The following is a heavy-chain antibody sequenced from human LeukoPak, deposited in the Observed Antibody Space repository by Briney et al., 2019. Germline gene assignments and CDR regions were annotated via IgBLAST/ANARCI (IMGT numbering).Heavy chain of an antibody. CDR3: ARAFRDYFDY. V-gene: IGHV4-30-4*08. Sequence: SETLSLTCTVSGGSISSGDYYWSWIRQSPGKGLEWIGYIYYSGSTYYNPSLKSRVTISVDTSKNQFSLKLSSVTAADTAVYYCARAFRDYFDYWGQGTLVTVSS. CDR1: GGSISSGDYY. J-gene: IGHJ4*02. CDR2: IYYSGST.